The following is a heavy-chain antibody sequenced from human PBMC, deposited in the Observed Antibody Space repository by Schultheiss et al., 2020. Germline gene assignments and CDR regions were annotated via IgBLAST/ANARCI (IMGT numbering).Heavy chain of an antibody. V-gene: IGHV5-51*01. CDR2: IYPGDSDT. CDR3: ARFLSFTYYYGSGSSDYYGMDV. D-gene: IGHD3-10*01. J-gene: IGHJ6*02. CDR1: GYSFTSYW. Sequence: GGSLRLSCKGSGYSFTSYWIGWVRQMPGKGLEWMGIIYPGDSDTRYSPSFQGQVTISADKSISTAYLQWSSLKASDTAMYYCARFLSFTYYYGSGSSDYYGMDVWGQGTTVTVSS.